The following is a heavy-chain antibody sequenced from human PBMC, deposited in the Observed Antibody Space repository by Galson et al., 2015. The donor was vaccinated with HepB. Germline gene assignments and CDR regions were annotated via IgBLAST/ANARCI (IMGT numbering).Heavy chain of an antibody. CDR1: GLTFSKAW. CDR2: IKTKTDGGTT. V-gene: IGHV3-15*01. CDR3: VTAAF. Sequence: SLRLSCAVSGLTFSKAWMNWVRQAPGKGLEWVGRIKTKTDGGTTDYATPVKGRFTISRDDSRNLLFLQMNNLKTEDTAVYYCVTAAFWGRGALVIVSS. J-gene: IGHJ4*02.